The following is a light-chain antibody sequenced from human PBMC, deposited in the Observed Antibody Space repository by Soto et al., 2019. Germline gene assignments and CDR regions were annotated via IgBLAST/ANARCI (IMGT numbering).Light chain of an antibody. J-gene: IGLJ1*01. V-gene: IGLV2-23*02. CDR2: EVS. CDR1: SSDVGSYNL. Sequence: QAVLTQPASVSGSLGQSITISCTGTSSDVGSYNLVSWYQQHPGKAPKLMIYEVSKRPSGVSNRFSGSKSGNTASLTISGLQAEDEADYYCCSYAGSSTYVFGTGPKVTVL. CDR3: CSYAGSSTYV.